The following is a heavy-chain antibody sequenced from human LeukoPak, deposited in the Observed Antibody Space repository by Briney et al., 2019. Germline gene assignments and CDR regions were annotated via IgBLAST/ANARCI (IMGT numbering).Heavy chain of an antibody. V-gene: IGHV1-46*02. CDR2: IDPRGDSR. CDR1: GYTFNTYY. D-gene: IGHD3-9*01. Sequence: ASVRVSCKASGYTFNTYYVHWVRQAPGQGLEWMALIDPRGDSRSYAQKFRDRVSMTSDMSASTVYMELTGLRSDDTAVYYCARNFESWFDPWGQGTLVTVSS. J-gene: IGHJ5*02. CDR3: ARNFESWFDP.